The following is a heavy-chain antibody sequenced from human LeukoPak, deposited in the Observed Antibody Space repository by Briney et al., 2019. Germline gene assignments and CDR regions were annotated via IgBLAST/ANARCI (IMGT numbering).Heavy chain of an antibody. Sequence: GGSLRLSCAASGFTFSSYGMHWVRQAPGKGLEWVAFIRYDGSNKYYADSVKGRFTISRDNAKNSLYLQMNSLRAEDTAVYYCASSKPYYYYYTDVWGKGTTVTISS. CDR3: ASSKPYYYYYTDV. J-gene: IGHJ6*03. V-gene: IGHV3-30*02. CDR1: GFTFSSYG. CDR2: IRYDGSNK.